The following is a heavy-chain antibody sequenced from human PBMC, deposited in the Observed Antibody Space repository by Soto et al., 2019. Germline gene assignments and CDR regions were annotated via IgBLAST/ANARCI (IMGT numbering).Heavy chain of an antibody. D-gene: IGHD3-3*01. CDR2: INPNSGDT. V-gene: IGHV1-2*02. Sequence: GASVKVSCKASGYTFTVYYMHWVRQAPGQGLEWMGWINPNSGDTDYARKFQGRVTMTRNTSISTAYMELSSLRSEDTAVYYCARTLRRFLERNWSDPWGQGTLVTVSS. J-gene: IGHJ5*02. CDR1: GYTFTVYY. CDR3: ARTLRRFLERNWSDP.